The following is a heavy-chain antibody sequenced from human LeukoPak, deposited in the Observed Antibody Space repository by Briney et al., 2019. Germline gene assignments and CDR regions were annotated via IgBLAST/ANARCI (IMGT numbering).Heavy chain of an antibody. Sequence: ASVKVSCKASGYTFTGYYMHWVRQAPGQGLEWMGWINPNSGGTNYAQKFQGRVTMTRDTSISTAYMELSRLRSDDTAVYYCARDGTLVGATSYYFDYWGQGTLVTVPS. CDR3: ARDGTLVGATSYYFDY. CDR1: GYTFTGYY. D-gene: IGHD1-26*01. J-gene: IGHJ4*02. V-gene: IGHV1-2*02. CDR2: INPNSGGT.